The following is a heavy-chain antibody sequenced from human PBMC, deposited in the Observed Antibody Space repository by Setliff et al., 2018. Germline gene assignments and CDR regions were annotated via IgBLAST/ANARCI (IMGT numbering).Heavy chain of an antibody. Sequence: SETLSLTCTVSGGSISSGDYYWSWIRQPPGKGLEWIGYIYYSGSTYYNPSLKSRVTISVDTSKNQFSMKLSSVTAADTAVYYCARSFSRREKFLLDYWGQGALVTVSS. CDR3: ARSFSRREKFLLDY. CDR2: IYYSGST. J-gene: IGHJ4*02. CDR1: GGSISSGDYY. V-gene: IGHV4-30-4*08.